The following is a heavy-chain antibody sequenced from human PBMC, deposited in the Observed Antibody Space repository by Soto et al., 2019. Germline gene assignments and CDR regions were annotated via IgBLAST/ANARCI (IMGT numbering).Heavy chain of an antibody. CDR2: IIPIFGTA. V-gene: IGHV1-69*12. CDR1: GGTFSNYP. D-gene: IGHD5-12*01. Sequence: QVQLVQSGAEVKKPGSSVKVSCKASGGTFSNYPISWVRQAPGQGLEWMGGIIPIFGTANYEQKFQGRVTITADESTSTAYMELSSLRSEDTAVYYCARGNHRWLQLWYFDLWGRGTLVTVSS. CDR3: ARGNHRWLQLWYFDL. J-gene: IGHJ2*01.